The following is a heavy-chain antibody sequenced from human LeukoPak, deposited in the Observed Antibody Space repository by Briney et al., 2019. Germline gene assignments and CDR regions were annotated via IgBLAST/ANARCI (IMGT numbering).Heavy chain of an antibody. CDR2: IKSKTDGGTT. J-gene: IGHJ4*02. V-gene: IGHV3-15*05. D-gene: IGHD3-22*01. Sequence: GGSLRLSCAASGFTFSNAWMSWVRQAPGKGLEWVGRIKSKTDGGTTDYAAPVKGRFTISRDDSKNTLYLHMNNLKTEDTAIYFCTTLFSYYDGSGNLVDYWGQGTLVTVSS. CDR1: GFTFSNAW. CDR3: TTLFSYYDGSGNLVDY.